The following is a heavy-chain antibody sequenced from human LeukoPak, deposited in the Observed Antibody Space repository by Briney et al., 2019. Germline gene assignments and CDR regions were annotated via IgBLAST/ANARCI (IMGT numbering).Heavy chain of an antibody. D-gene: IGHD3-16*01. Sequence: ASVKVSCTPSGYTFISHVINWARQAPGQGLEWMGWISGYNGNTIYAQKLQGRVTMTKDTSTSTAYMELRSLRADDSALYYCAGSRGSQGPYYCDYWGQGTLVTVSS. V-gene: IGHV1-18*01. CDR1: GYTFISHV. CDR3: AGSRGSQGPYYCDY. J-gene: IGHJ4*02. CDR2: ISGYNGNT.